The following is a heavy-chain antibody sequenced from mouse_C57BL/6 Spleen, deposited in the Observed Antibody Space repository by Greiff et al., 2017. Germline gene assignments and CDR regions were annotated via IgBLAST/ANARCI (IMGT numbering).Heavy chain of an antibody. CDR3: AIVGDYDQGPYYFDY. J-gene: IGHJ2*01. CDR2: IHPSDSDT. D-gene: IGHD2-4*01. Sequence: QVQLQQPGAELVKPGASVKVSCKASGYTFTSYWMHWVKQRPGQGLEWIGRIHPSDSDTNYNQKFKGKATLTVDKSSSTAYMQLSSLTSEDSAVYYCAIVGDYDQGPYYFDYWGQGTTLTVAS. V-gene: IGHV1-74*01. CDR1: GYTFTSYW.